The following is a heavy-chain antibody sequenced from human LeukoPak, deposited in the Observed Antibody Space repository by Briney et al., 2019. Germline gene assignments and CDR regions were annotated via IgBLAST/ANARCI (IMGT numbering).Heavy chain of an antibody. D-gene: IGHD5-24*01. CDR2: IWYDGSNK. V-gene: IGHV3-33*01. J-gene: IGHJ4*02. CDR3: ARGNGYTQGGHFDY. Sequence: GGSLRLSCAASGFTFNSHGMHWVRRAPGKGLEWVAVIWYDGSNKYYADSVKGRFTISRDNSKNTVYLQMNNLRAEDTAVYYCARGNGYTQGGHFDYWGRGTLVTVSS. CDR1: GFTFNSHG.